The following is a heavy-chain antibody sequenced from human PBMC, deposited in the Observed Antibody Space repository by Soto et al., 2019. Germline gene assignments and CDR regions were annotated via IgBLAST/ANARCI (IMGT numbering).Heavy chain of an antibody. CDR1: GFTFSSYG. CDR2: IWYDGSNK. Sequence: QVQLVESGGGVVQPGRSLRLSCAASGFTFSSYGMHWVRQAPGKGLEWVAVIWYDGSNKYYADSVKGRFTIARDNSKNTLYLQMNRLRAEDTAVYYCARDRLGRRNYFDYWGQGTLVTVSS. J-gene: IGHJ4*02. V-gene: IGHV3-33*01. CDR3: ARDRLGRRNYFDY. D-gene: IGHD1-26*01.